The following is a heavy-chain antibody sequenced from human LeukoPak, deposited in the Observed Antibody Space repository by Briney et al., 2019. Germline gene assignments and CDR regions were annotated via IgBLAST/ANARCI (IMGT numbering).Heavy chain of an antibody. CDR1: GFTFSSYW. J-gene: IGHJ4*02. D-gene: IGHD1-1*01. CDR3: ARDNNWNDFDH. Sequence: GGSLSPSWAAFGFTFSSYWMHWVRQAQGKGLVWFSRINSDGSSTSYADSVKGRFTISRDNAKNTLYLQMNSLRAEDTAVYYCARDNNWNDFDHWGQGTLVTVSS. CDR2: INSDGSST. V-gene: IGHV3-74*01.